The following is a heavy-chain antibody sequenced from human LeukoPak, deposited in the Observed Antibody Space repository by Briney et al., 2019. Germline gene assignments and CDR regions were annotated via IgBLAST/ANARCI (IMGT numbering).Heavy chain of an antibody. CDR3: ARDPQNYYDSSGHGDAFDI. Sequence: ASVKVSCKASGYTFTSYYMHWVRQAPGQGLEWMGIINPSGGSTSYAQKFQGRVTMRRDTSTSTVYMELSSLRSEDTAVYYCARDPQNYYDSSGHGDAFDIWGQGTMVTVSS. J-gene: IGHJ3*02. D-gene: IGHD3-22*01. CDR1: GYTFTSYY. V-gene: IGHV1-46*01. CDR2: INPSGGST.